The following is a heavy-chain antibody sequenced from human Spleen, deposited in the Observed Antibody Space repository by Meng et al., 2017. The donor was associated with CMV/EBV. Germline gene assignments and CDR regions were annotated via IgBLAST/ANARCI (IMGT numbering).Heavy chain of an antibody. CDR1: GGSISSYY. D-gene: IGHD3-3*01. J-gene: IGHJ4*02. CDR2: IYTSGST. Sequence: QVQLPEPGPGLVKPSETLALTCTVSGGSISSYYWSWIRQPAGKGLEWIGRIYTSGSTNYNPSLKSRVTMSVDTSKNQFSLKLSSVTAADTAVYYCARDPVTIFGVVTYFDYWGQGTLVTVSS. V-gene: IGHV4-4*07. CDR3: ARDPVTIFGVVTYFDY.